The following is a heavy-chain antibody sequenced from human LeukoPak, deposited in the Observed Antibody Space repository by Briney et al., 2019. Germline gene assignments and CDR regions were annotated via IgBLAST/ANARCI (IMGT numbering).Heavy chain of an antibody. V-gene: IGHV1-69*13. CDR2: IIPIFGTA. CDR1: GGTFSSYA. J-gene: IGHJ4*02. Sequence: SVKVSCKASGGTFSSYAISWVRQAPGQGLEWMGGIIPIFGTANYAQKFQGRVTITADESTSTAYMELSSLRSEDTAIYYCAKTDSSSYSPSDYWGQGTLVTVSS. CDR3: AKTDSSSYSPSDY. D-gene: IGHD6-6*01.